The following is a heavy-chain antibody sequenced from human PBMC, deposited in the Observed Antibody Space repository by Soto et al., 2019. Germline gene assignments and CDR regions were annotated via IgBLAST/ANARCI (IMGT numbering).Heavy chain of an antibody. Sequence: GASVKVSCTASGYTFTSYAMHWVRQAPGQRLEWMGWINAGNGNTKYSQKFQGRVTITRDTSASTAYMELSSLRSEDTAVYYCARYIVVVPAAMLGHQTPGDWFDPWGQGTLVTVSS. J-gene: IGHJ5*02. D-gene: IGHD2-2*01. CDR2: INAGNGNT. CDR3: ARYIVVVPAAMLGHQTPGDWFDP. V-gene: IGHV1-3*01. CDR1: GYTFTSYA.